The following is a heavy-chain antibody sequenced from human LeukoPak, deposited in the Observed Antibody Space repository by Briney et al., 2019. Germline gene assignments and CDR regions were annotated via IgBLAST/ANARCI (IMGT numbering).Heavy chain of an antibody. V-gene: IGHV3-7*03. D-gene: IGHD3-16*01. CDR2: INHNGNVN. CDR1: GFTFSCYW. Sequence: PGGSLRLSRAASGFTFSCYWMNWARQAPGKGLEWVASINHNGNVNYYVDSVKGRFTISRDNAKNSLYLQMSNLRAEDTAVYFCARGGGLDVWGQGATVTVSS. J-gene: IGHJ6*02. CDR3: ARGGGLDV.